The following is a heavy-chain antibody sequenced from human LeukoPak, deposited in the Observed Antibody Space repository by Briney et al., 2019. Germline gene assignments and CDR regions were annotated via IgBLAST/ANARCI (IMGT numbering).Heavy chain of an antibody. Sequence: SETLSLTCTVSGGSISSYYWSWIRQPPGKGLEWIGYIYYSGSTNYNPSLKSRVTISVDTSKNQFSLKLSSVTAADTAVYYCAREGADGYYYYMDVWGKGTTVTVSS. CDR2: IYYSGST. V-gene: IGHV4-59*12. J-gene: IGHJ6*03. CDR1: GGSISSYY. D-gene: IGHD5-24*01. CDR3: AREGADGYYYYMDV.